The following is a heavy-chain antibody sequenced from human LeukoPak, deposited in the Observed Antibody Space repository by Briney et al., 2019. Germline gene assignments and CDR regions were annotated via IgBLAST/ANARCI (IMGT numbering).Heavy chain of an antibody. Sequence: SETLSLTCVVSGGSISSTSYYWGWIRQPPGKGLEWIGSIYYSGSTYYSPSLKSRVTISVDTSKNQFSLKLSSVTAADTAVYYCARGPFNWFDPWGQGTLVTVSS. J-gene: IGHJ5*02. V-gene: IGHV4-39*07. CDR2: IYYSGST. CDR3: ARGPFNWFDP. CDR1: GGSISSTSYY.